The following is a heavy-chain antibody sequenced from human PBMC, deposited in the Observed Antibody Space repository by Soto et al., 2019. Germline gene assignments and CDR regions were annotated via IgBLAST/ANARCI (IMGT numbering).Heavy chain of an antibody. V-gene: IGHV3-13*01. Sequence: GGSLRLSCAASGFTFSSYAMSWVRQAPGRGLEWVSVIGTAGDTSYRGSVKGRFTISREKANNSLYLQMNSLLAGDTAVYYCARGFGSFYYMDVWGKGTTVTVSS. CDR3: ARGFGSFYYMDV. J-gene: IGHJ6*03. CDR2: IGTAGDT. CDR1: GFTFSSYA. D-gene: IGHD3-10*01.